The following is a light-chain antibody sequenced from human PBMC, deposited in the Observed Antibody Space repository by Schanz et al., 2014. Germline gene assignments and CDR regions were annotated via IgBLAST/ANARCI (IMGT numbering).Light chain of an antibody. Sequence: EIVMTQSPATLSVSPGERATLSCRASQSVSSNLAWNQQKPGQGTRFLIYGASSRATGIPDRFSGRGSVTDIAQTISRLEAEEFAVDYCQQYGSSAPLTLGQGTKVQIK. CDR3: QQYGSSAPLT. V-gene: IGKV3-20*01. CDR1: QSVSSN. J-gene: IGKJ1*01. CDR2: GAS.